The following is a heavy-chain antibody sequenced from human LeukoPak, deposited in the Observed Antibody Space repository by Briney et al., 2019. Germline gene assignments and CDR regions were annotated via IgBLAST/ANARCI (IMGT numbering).Heavy chain of an antibody. CDR2: MSPNSGNT. Sequence: ASVKVSCKASGYTFTGYYMHWVRQAPGQGLEWMGWMSPNSGNTGYAQKFQGRVTMTRDTSITTAYMELSSLRSEDTAVYYCARGQTSYYHYYGLDVWGQGTTVTVSS. V-gene: IGHV1-8*02. J-gene: IGHJ6*02. CDR3: ARGQTSYYHYYGLDV. CDR1: GYTFTGYY.